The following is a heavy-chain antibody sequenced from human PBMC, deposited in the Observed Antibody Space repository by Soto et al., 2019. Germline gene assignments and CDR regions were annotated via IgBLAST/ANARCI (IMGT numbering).Heavy chain of an antibody. CDR3: ARTLYTSGSRMDV. CDR2: VSETGGT. V-gene: IGHV4-4*02. J-gene: IGHJ6*02. CDR1: GASIRSTDW. D-gene: IGHD3-10*01. Sequence: SETLSLTCAVSGASIRSTDWWSWVRQSPGKGLEWLGEVSETGGTHYNPSLHSRVTMSVDKSNNQFSLSLNSVTAADAAVYYCARTLYTSGSRMDVWGQGTTVTVPS.